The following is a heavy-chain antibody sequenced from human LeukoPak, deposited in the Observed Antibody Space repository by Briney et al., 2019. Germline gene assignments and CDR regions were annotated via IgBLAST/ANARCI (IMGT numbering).Heavy chain of an antibody. D-gene: IGHD5-12*01. V-gene: IGHV3-73*01. CDR1: GFTFSGSS. CDR3: TRVIVASPHPNYFDY. Sequence: GGSLRLSCAASGFTFSGSSMHWVRQASGKGLEWVGRIKSQGNSYATAYAASVKVRFTISRDDSKNTAYLQMNSLKTEDTAVYYCTRVIVASPHPNYFDYWGQGTLVTVSS. CDR2: IKSQGNSYAT. J-gene: IGHJ4*02.